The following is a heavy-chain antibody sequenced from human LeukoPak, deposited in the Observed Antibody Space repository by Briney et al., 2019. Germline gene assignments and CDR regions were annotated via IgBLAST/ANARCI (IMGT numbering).Heavy chain of an antibody. D-gene: IGHD6-19*01. V-gene: IGHV5-51*01. Sequence: GESLKISCKGSGYSFTSYWIAWVRQMPGKGLEWMGIIHPHDSHTTYNPSFEGLVTISADKSISTAYLQWSSLRASDSATYYCARSFVAGAGYYYGLDVWGQGAMVTVSS. J-gene: IGHJ6*02. CDR2: IHPHDSHT. CDR3: ARSFVAGAGYYYGLDV. CDR1: GYSFTSYW.